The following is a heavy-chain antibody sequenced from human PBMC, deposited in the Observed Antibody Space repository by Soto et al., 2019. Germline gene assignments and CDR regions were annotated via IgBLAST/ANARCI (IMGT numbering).Heavy chain of an antibody. D-gene: IGHD3-10*01. CDR2: ISSSGSTI. Sequence: GGSLRLSCAASGFTFSDYYMSWIRQAPGKGLEWVSYISSSGSTIYYADSVKGRFTISRDNAKNSLYLQMNSLRAEDTAVYYCARAQLFSYYYYYGMDVWGQGTTVTVSS. CDR1: GFTFSDYY. J-gene: IGHJ6*02. CDR3: ARAQLFSYYYYYGMDV. V-gene: IGHV3-11*01.